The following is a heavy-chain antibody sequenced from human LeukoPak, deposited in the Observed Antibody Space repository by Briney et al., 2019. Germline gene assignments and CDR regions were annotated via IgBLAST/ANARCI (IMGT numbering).Heavy chain of an antibody. D-gene: IGHD6-13*01. J-gene: IGHJ3*02. CDR3: ARDLFSDAAGNHDAFDI. CDR1: GYTFNNYG. Sequence: SVKVSCKASGYTFNNYGISWVRQAPGQGLEWMGGIIPIFGTANYAQKFQGRVTITADKSTSAAYMELSSLRSEDTAVYYCARDLFSDAAGNHDAFDIWGQGTMVTVSS. V-gene: IGHV1-69*06. CDR2: IIPIFGTA.